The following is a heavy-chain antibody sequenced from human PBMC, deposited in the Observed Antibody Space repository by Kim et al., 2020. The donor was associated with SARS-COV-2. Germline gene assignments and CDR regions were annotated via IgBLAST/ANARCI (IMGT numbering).Heavy chain of an antibody. D-gene: IGHD3-22*01. V-gene: IGHV3-9*01. CDR2: MSWNSGRI. J-gene: IGHJ6*02. CDR3: AKDTNYDSSGYKVNGMDV. Sequence: GGSLRLSCAASGFTFEAYTMHWFRQYPDNGRVWVSGMSWNSGRIGYSDAVKCRFNISRDNAKNSLYLQMISLRAEDTALYYCAKDTNYDSSGYKVNGMDVWGQVTTVTVS. CDR1: GFTFEAYT.